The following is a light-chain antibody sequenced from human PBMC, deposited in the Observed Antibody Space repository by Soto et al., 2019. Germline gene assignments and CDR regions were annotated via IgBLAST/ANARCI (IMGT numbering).Light chain of an antibody. V-gene: IGKV3-20*01. J-gene: IGKJ1*01. CDR2: GAS. CDR1: QSVSSSY. CDR3: EQYGSSQWK. Sequence: ELVLTQSPGTLSLSPGEKATLSCRASQSVSSSYLGRYQQKPGQAPRLLIYGASSRATGIPDRFSGSGSGTDMTLTISRLEREDFAVDYGEQYGSSQWKFGLGTKVEIE.